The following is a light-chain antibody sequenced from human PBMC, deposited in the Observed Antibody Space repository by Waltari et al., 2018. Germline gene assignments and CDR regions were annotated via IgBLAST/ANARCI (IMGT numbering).Light chain of an antibody. CDR2: YIS. CDR3: QQYASYSGS. V-gene: IGKV1-5*01. CDR1: QRFGRW. J-gene: IGKJ2*03. Sequence: DIQMTQSPSTLSASVGDRVTITCRASQRFGRWLACYQQKPGQAPKLLIYYISTLEGGFPSRASGSVSGPEFTLTISNLQPDDFAAYFFQQYASYSGSFAQGTRLEIK.